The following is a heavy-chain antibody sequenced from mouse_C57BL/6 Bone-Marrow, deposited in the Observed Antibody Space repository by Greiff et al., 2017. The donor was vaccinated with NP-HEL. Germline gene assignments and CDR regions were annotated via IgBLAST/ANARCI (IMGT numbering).Heavy chain of an antibody. CDR1: GFTFSDYG. D-gene: IGHD2-4*01. CDR2: ISNLAYSI. CDR3: ARRGLRRTMDY. J-gene: IGHJ4*01. V-gene: IGHV5-15*01. Sequence: EVQLVESGGGLVQPGGSLKLSCAASGFTFSDYGMAWVRQAPRKGPEWVAFISNLAYSIYYADTVTGRFTISRENAKNTLYLEMSSLRSEDTAMYYCARRGLRRTMDYWGQGTSVTVSS.